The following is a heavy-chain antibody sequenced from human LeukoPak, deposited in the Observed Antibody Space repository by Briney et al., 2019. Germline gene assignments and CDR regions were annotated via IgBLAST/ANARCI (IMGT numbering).Heavy chain of an antibody. CDR2: INAGNGNT. V-gene: IGHV1-3*01. CDR1: GYTFTSYA. Sequence: GASVKVSCKASGYTFTSYAMHWVRQAPGQRLEWMGWINAGNGNTKYSQKFQGRVTITADESTSTAYMELSSLRSEDTAVYYCARAYYYGSGSHPYYYYGMDVWGQGTTVTVSS. CDR3: ARAYYYGSGSHPYYYYGMDV. D-gene: IGHD3-10*01. J-gene: IGHJ6*02.